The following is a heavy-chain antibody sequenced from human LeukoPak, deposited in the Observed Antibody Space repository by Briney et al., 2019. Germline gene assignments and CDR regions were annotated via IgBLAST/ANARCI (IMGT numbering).Heavy chain of an antibody. CDR1: EFTFSSYA. CDR2: ISGSGGST. CDR3: AKVMSSGWTFDY. V-gene: IGHV3-23*01. J-gene: IGHJ4*02. Sequence: GGSLRLSCAASEFTFSSYAMSWVRQAPGKGLKWVSAISGSGGSTYYADSVKGRFTISRDNSKNTLYLQMNSLRAEDTAVYYCAKVMSSGWTFDYWGQGTLVTVSS. D-gene: IGHD6-19*01.